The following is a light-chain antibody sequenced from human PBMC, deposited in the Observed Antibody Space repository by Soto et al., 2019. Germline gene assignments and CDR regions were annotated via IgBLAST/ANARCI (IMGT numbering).Light chain of an antibody. Sequence: QSALTQPPSASGSPGQSVTISCTGTSSDVGGYNYVSWYQQHPGKAPKLIIYEVAKRPSGVPDRISGSKSGNTASLTVSGLQAEDEADYYCSSYADRNKFPFGGGTKLTVL. CDR1: SSDVGGYNY. V-gene: IGLV2-8*01. CDR3: SSYADRNKFP. CDR2: EVA. J-gene: IGLJ3*02.